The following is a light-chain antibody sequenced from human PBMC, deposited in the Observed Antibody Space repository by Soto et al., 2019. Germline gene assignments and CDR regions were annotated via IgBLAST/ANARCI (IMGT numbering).Light chain of an antibody. CDR2: LNSDGSH. CDR1: SGHSSYA. J-gene: IGLJ2*01. V-gene: IGLV4-69*01. CDR3: QTWATGIV. Sequence: QAVVTQSPSASASLGASVKLTCTLSSGHSSYAIAWHQQQPQKGPRYLMNLNSDGSHSKGDGIPDRFSGSSSGAERYLTISSLQSEDEADYYCQTWATGIVFGGGTKLTVL.